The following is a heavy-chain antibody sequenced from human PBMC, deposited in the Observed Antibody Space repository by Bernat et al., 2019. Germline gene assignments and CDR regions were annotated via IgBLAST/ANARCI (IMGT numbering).Heavy chain of an antibody. J-gene: IGHJ4*02. V-gene: IGHV4-59*01. CDR3: ARARGGHYFDY. CDR2: IYYSGST. Sequence: QVQLQESGPGLVKPSETLSLTCTVSGGSTSSYYWSWIRQPPGKGLEWIGYIYYSGSTNYNPSLKRRVTISVDTSKNQFSLKLSSVTAADTAVYYCARARGGHYFDYWGQGTLVTVSS. D-gene: IGHD3-10*01. CDR1: GGSTSSYY.